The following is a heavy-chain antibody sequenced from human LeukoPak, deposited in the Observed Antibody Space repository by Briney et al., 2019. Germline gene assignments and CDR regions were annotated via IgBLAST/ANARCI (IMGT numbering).Heavy chain of an antibody. J-gene: IGHJ3*02. CDR3: ARDCGSHDAFDI. Sequence: GGSLRLSCAASGFTFSSYNMNWVRQAPGKGLEWVSSISRSGSYIYYADSVKGRFTISRDNAKNSLFLQMNSLRAEDTAVFYCARDCGSHDAFDIWGQGTMFTVSS. CDR1: GFTFSSYN. CDR2: ISRSGSYI. D-gene: IGHD1-26*01. V-gene: IGHV3-21*01.